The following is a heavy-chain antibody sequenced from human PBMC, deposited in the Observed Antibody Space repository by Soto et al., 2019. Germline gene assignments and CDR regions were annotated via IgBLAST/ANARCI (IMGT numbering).Heavy chain of an antibody. CDR3: ARDYDILTGSAPALPFDP. J-gene: IGHJ5*02. CDR2: IYTSGST. CDR1: GGSISSYY. V-gene: IGHV4-4*07. D-gene: IGHD3-9*01. Sequence: SETLSLTCTVSGGSISSYYWSWIRQPAGKGLEWIGRIYTSGSTNYNPSLKSRVTMSVDTSKNQFSLKLSSVTAADTAVYYCARDYDILTGSAPALPFDPWGQGTLVTVS.